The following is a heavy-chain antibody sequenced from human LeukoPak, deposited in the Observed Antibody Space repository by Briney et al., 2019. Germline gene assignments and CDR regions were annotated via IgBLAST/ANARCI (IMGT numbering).Heavy chain of an antibody. CDR2: IYYSGST. V-gene: IGHV4-59*01. J-gene: IGHJ5*02. CDR3: ARGGYYGSGNDFRFDP. Sequence: TSETLSLTCTVSGGSISSYYWSWIRQPPGKGLEWIGYIYYSGSTNYNPSLKSRFTISVDTSKNQFSLKLSSVTAADTAIYYCARGGYYGSGNDFRFDPWGQGTLVTVSS. D-gene: IGHD3-10*01. CDR1: GGSISSYY.